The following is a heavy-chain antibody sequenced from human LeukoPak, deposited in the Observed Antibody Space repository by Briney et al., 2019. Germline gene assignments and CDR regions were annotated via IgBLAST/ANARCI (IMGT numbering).Heavy chain of an antibody. CDR1: GGSVSSGSYY. J-gene: IGHJ4*02. D-gene: IGHD6-19*01. CDR2: IYYSGST. Sequence: SETLSLTCTVSGGSVSSGSYYWSWIRQPPGKGLEWIGYIYYSGSTNYNPSPKSRVTISVDTSKNQFSLKLSSVTAADTAVYYCARGGGIAVAGRTGLDYWGQGTLVTVSS. V-gene: IGHV4-61*01. CDR3: ARGGGIAVAGRTGLDY.